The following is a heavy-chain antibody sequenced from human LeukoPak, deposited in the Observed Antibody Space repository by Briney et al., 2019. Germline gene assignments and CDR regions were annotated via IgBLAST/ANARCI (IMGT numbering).Heavy chain of an antibody. CDR2: INPNSGGT. CDR3: ARGGPYDILTGSLDY. V-gene: IGHV1-2*06. J-gene: IGHJ4*02. D-gene: IGHD3-9*01. Sequence: GASVKVSCKASGYTFTGYYMHWVRQAPGQGLEWMGRINPNSGGTNYAQKFQGRVTMTRDTSISTAYMELSRLRSDDTAVYYCARGGPYDILTGSLDYWNQGTLVTVSS. CDR1: GYTFTGYY.